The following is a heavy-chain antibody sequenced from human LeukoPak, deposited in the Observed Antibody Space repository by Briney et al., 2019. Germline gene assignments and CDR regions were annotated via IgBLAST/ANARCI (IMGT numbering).Heavy chain of an antibody. D-gene: IGHD3-3*01. V-gene: IGHV3-23*01. CDR3: ARSPFGVVTI. CDR2: ISGGGSST. J-gene: IGHJ4*02. CDR1: GFTFSSYA. Sequence: GGSLRLSCAASGFTFSSYAMSWVRQAPGKGLEWVSAISGGGSSTYYADSVKGRFTISRDNSKNTLYLQMNSLRAEDTAVYYCARSPFGVVTIWGQGTLVTVSS.